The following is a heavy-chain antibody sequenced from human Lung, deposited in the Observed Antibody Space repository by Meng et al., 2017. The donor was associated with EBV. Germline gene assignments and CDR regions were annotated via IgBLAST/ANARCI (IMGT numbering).Heavy chain of an antibody. CDR3: GTLKYTSGFYGPAY. J-gene: IGHJ4*02. D-gene: IGHD6-19*01. V-gene: IGHV7-4-1*02. CDR1: GYTFTRYP. Sequence: VQLVPYGSELKEPGAPVKVSCKASGYTFTRYPMNWVRQAPGQGLEWMGWISTNTGNPTYAQGFTGRYVFSVDTSVSTAYLQISSLKAEATAVYYCGTLKYTSGFYGPAYWGQGALVTVSS. CDR2: ISTNTGNP.